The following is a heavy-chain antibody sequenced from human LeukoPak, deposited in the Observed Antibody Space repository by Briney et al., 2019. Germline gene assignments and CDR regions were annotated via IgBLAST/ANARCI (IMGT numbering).Heavy chain of an antibody. D-gene: IGHD3-22*01. CDR1: GFTFSSYA. CDR2: ISVSGSNT. J-gene: IGHJ3*02. CDR3: AKTGDYFDSSGYYRPDAFDI. Sequence: PGGSLRLSCAASGFTFSSYAMSWVRQAPGKGLEWVSAISVSGSNTYYADSVKGRFTISRDNSQNTLYLQMNSLRAEDTAVYYCAKTGDYFDSSGYYRPDAFDIWGRGTMVTVSS. V-gene: IGHV3-23*01.